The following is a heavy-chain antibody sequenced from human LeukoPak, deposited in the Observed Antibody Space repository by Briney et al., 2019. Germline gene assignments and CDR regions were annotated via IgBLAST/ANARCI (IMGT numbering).Heavy chain of an antibody. CDR3: VRVATILGVLK. CDR2: IYYSGST. J-gene: IGHJ4*02. CDR1: GGSISSGGYY. V-gene: IGHV4-31*03. Sequence: PSETLSLTCTVSGGSISSGGYYWSWIRQHPGKGLEWIGYIYYSGSTYYNPSLKSRVTISVDTSKNQFSLTLTSLTAADTAIYYYVRVATILGVLKWGQGTLVTVSS. D-gene: IGHD5-12*01.